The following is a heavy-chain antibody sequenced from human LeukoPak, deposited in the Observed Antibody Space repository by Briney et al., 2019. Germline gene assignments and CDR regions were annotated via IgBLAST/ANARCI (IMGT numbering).Heavy chain of an antibody. V-gene: IGHV1-46*03. CDR2: INPSGGST. Sequence: ASVKVSCKASGYTFTGYYMHWVRQAPGQGLEWMGIINPSGGSTSYAQKFQGRVTMTRDTSTSTVYMELSSLRSEDTAVYYCARGVYYYDSSGHSGDYWGQGTLVTVSS. D-gene: IGHD3-22*01. J-gene: IGHJ4*02. CDR1: GYTFTGYY. CDR3: ARGVYYYDSSGHSGDY.